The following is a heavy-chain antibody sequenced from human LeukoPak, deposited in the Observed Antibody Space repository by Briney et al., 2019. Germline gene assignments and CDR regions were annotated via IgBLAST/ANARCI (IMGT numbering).Heavy chain of an antibody. D-gene: IGHD3-22*01. J-gene: IGHJ5*02. V-gene: IGHV4-59*01. Sequence: SETLSLTCTVSGGSISSYYWSWIRQPPGKGLEWIGYIYYSGSTNYNPSLKSRVTISVDTSKNQFSLKLSSVTAADTAVYYRARAGGYYYDSSGYEVNWFDPWGQGTLVTVSS. CDR2: IYYSGST. CDR3: ARAGGYYYDSSGYEVNWFDP. CDR1: GGSISSYY.